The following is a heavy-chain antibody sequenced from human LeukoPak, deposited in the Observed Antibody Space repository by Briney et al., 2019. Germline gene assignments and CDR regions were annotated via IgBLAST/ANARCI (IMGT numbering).Heavy chain of an antibody. D-gene: IGHD1-26*01. CDR3: ARGGGSYRANWFDP. J-gene: IGHJ5*02. V-gene: IGHV4-61*08. Sequence: SETLSLTCTVSGGSISSGDYYWSWIRQPPGKGLEWIGYIYYSGSTNYNPSLKSRVTISVDTSKNQFSLKLSSVTAADTAVYYCARGGGSYRANWFDPGGQEPLFTVSS. CDR1: GGSISSGDYY. CDR2: IYYSGST.